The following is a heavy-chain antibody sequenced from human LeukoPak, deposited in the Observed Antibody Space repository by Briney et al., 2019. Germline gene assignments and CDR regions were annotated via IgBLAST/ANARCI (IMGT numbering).Heavy chain of an antibody. CDR1: GGSISSGGYS. J-gene: IGHJ4*02. CDR3: ARGNHYYDSSGYELPFDY. V-gene: IGHV4-30-2*01. CDR2: IYHSGST. D-gene: IGHD3-22*01. Sequence: SQTLSLTCAVSGGSISSGGYSWSWIRQPPGKGLEWIGYIYHSGSTYYNPSLKSRVIISVDRSKNQFSLKLSSVTAADTAVYYCARGNHYYDSSGYELPFDYWGQGTLVTVSS.